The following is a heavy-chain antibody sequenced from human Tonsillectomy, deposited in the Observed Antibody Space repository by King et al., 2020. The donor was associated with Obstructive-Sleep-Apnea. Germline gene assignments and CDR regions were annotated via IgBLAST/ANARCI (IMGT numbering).Heavy chain of an antibody. CDR2: IYNSGST. CDR3: AREGSGSRPFDY. V-gene: IGHV4-4*07. D-gene: IGHD3-10*01. CDR1: GGSISRYF. J-gene: IGHJ4*02. Sequence: MQLQESGPGLVKPSETLSLMCTVSGGSISRYFWTWIRPPAGKGLEWIGRIYNSGSTNYNPSLNRRVTMSVDMSKNQFSLKLSSVTAADTAVYYCAREGSGSRPFDYWGQGTLVTVSS.